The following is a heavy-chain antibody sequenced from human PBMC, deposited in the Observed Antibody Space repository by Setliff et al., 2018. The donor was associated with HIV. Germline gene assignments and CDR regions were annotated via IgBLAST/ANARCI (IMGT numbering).Heavy chain of an antibody. V-gene: IGHV3-74*01. J-gene: IGHJ5*02. CDR2: ISRDGSKI. CDR3: ARGLPLTETSPGWFDP. D-gene: IGHD4-17*01. Sequence: GGSLRLSCAASGFTFSNYWMHWVRQAPGEGLVWVSRISRDGSKIYYADSVKGRFAISRDNAKNTLYLLMAGLRADDTAVYYCARGLPLTETSPGWFDPWGQGTLVTVSS. CDR1: GFTFSNYW.